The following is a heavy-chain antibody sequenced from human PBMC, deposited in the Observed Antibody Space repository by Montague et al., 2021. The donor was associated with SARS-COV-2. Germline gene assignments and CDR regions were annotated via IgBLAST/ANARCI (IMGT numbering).Heavy chain of an antibody. V-gene: IGHV4-39*07. CDR3: ARGTRIAMLVVVTRYGLDV. J-gene: IGHJ6*02. D-gene: IGHD3-22*01. Sequence: SETLSLTCTVSGGSISSSSYYWGWIRQPPGKGLEWIGSIYYTGSTYYNPSLKSRVTISVDTSKNQFSLKLSSVTAADTAVYYCARGTRIAMLVVVTRYGLDVWGQGTMVTVSS. CDR1: GGSISSSSYY. CDR2: IYYTGST.